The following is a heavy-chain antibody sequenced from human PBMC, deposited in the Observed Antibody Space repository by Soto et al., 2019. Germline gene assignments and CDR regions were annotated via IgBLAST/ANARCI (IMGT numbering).Heavy chain of an antibody. CDR2: IRRKASGGTT. CDR3: TRVGFVLESLNWFHP. Sequence: EVQLVDSGGGLVQPGRSLRLSCTASGFTLGDYVVTWFRQAPGKGLEWVGFIRRKASGGTTEFAASVKGRFMISRDDSKNIAYLQISSLKTEDTAVYFCTRVGFVLESLNWFHPWGQGTLVTVSS. D-gene: IGHD3-3*01. J-gene: IGHJ5*02. V-gene: IGHV3-49*03. CDR1: GFTLGDYV.